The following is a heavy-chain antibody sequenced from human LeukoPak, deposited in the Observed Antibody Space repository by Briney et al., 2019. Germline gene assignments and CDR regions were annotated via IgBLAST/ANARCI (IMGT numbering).Heavy chain of an antibody. V-gene: IGHV4-38-2*02. CDR3: ARSRWLSDPYFDY. CDR1: GYSISSGYY. D-gene: IGHD3-22*01. J-gene: IGHJ4*02. Sequence: PSETLSLTCTVSGYSISSGYYWGWIRQSPGKGLEWIGSIYNSGSTYYNPSLKSRVTISIDTSKDQFSLKLSSVTAADTAVYYCARSRWLSDPYFDYWGQGTLVTVSS. CDR2: IYNSGST.